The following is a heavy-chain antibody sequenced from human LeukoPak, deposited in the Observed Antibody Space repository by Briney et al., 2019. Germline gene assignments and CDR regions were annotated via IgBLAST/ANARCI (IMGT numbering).Heavy chain of an antibody. J-gene: IGHJ4*02. CDR3: AKDDAWLRFGE. D-gene: IGHD3-10*01. CDR2: IDSSGGYM. V-gene: IGHV3-21*04. Sequence: GGSLRLSCEASGFTFNTYSMNWARQAPGKGLEWVSSIDSSGGYMFYADSVKGRFIISRDNSKNTLYLEVISLTAEDTAVYYCAKDDAWLRFGEWSQGTLVTVSS. CDR1: GFTFNTYS.